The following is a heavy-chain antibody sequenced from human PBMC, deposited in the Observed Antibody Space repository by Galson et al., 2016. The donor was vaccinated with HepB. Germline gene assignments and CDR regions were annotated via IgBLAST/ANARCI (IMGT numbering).Heavy chain of an antibody. D-gene: IGHD2-21*01. CDR3: GRKLFGFQGMDV. J-gene: IGHJ6*02. Sequence: SETLSLTCAVSGDSVSGTNWWGWVRQPPGQGLEFIGEISRRESPNYSPSLKSRVTMSVDKSKNQFSPTLTSVTAADTAVDYCGRKLFGFQGMDVWGQGTTVTVSS. CDR2: ISRRESP. CDR1: GDSVSGTNW. V-gene: IGHV4-4*02.